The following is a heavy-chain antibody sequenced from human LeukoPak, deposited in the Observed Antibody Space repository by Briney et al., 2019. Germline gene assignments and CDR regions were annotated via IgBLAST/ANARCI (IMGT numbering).Heavy chain of an antibody. CDR2: IWYDGSNK. J-gene: IGHJ4*02. Sequence: GGSLRLSCAASGFTFSSYGMHWVRQAPGKGLEWVAVIWYDGSNKYYADSVKGRYTISRDNSKNTLYLQMNSLRAEDTAVYYCASRIAAAAALDYWGQGTLVTVSS. CDR3: ASRIAAAAALDY. CDR1: GFTFSSYG. V-gene: IGHV3-33*01. D-gene: IGHD6-13*01.